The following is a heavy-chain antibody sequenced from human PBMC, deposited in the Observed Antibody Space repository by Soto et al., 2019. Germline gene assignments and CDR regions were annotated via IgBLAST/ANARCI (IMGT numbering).Heavy chain of an antibody. J-gene: IGHJ6*02. D-gene: IGHD6-13*01. CDR1: GGTFSSYT. CDR3: AIASIAAAGPYGMDV. Sequence: QVQLVQSGAEVKKPGSSVKVSCKASGGTFSSYTISWVRQAPGQGLEWMGRIIPILGIANYAQKFQGRVTIIADKSTSTAYMELSILRSEDTAVYYCAIASIAAAGPYGMDVWGQGTTVTVSS. V-gene: IGHV1-69*02. CDR2: IIPILGIA.